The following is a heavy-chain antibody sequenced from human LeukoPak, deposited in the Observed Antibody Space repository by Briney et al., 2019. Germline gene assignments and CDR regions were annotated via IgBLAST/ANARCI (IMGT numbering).Heavy chain of an antibody. D-gene: IGHD6-19*01. J-gene: IGHJ4*02. CDR2: IHSGGST. CDR3: ARHLRSWDGSGWSGVWDD. CDR1: GGSMSSSSTY. V-gene: IGHV4-39*01. Sequence: KPSETLSLTCTVSGGSMSSSSTYWGWIRQPPGKGLDWISTIHSGGSTYYNPSLKSRVSISVDTSKNQFSLNLSSVTAADRAVYYCARHLRSWDGSGWSGVWDDWGQGTLVTVSS.